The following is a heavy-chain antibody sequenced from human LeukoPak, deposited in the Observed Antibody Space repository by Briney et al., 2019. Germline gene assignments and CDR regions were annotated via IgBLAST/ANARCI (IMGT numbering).Heavy chain of an antibody. D-gene: IGHD5-18*01. CDR2: IKSKTDGGTT. CDR3: TTADTAMVWTDY. J-gene: IGHJ4*02. Sequence: GRSLRLSCAASGFTFSNARMSWVRQAPGKGLEWVGRIKSKTDGGTTDYAAPVKGRFTISRDDSKNTLYLQMNSLKTEDTAVYYCTTADTAMVWTDYWGQGTLVTVSS. V-gene: IGHV3-15*01. CDR1: GFTFSNAR.